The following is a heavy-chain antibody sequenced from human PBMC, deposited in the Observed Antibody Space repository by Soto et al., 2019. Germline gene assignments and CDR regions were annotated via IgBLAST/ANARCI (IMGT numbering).Heavy chain of an antibody. Sequence: TLSLTCTVTGVSIGTSGDYWGWVRQPPGKGLEWIGSVYRTGSGYYNPSLYNPSLESRLSITVDTSKNQFSLKLRSVTAADTAVNYCVDVFTGSTFGYWGQGTLVSVSS. J-gene: IGHJ4*02. CDR3: VDVFTGSTFGY. V-gene: IGHV4-39*01. CDR2: VYRTGSG. D-gene: IGHD3-9*01. CDR1: GVSIGTSGDY.